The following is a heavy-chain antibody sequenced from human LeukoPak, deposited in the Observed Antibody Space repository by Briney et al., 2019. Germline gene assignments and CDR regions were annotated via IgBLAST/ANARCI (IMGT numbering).Heavy chain of an antibody. CDR2: ISAYNGNT. V-gene: IGHV1-18*01. D-gene: IGHD3-22*01. Sequence: GASVKVSCEASGYTFTSYGISWVRQAPGQGLEWMGWISAYNGNTNYAQKLQGRVTMTTDTSTSTAYMELRSLRSDDTAVYYCARDTYYYDSSGYYRFDYWGQGTLVTVSS. J-gene: IGHJ4*02. CDR1: GYTFTSYG. CDR3: ARDTYYYDSSGYYRFDY.